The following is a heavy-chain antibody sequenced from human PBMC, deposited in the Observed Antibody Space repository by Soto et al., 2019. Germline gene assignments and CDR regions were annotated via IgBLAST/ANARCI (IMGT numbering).Heavy chain of an antibody. D-gene: IGHD3-9*01. Sequence: ASVKVSCKASGYTFTSYGISWVRQAPGQGLEWMGWISAYNGNTNYAQKLQGRVTMTTDTSTSTAYMELRSLRSDDTAVYYCASSPILRYFDWSHFDYWGQGTLVTVSS. CDR3: ASSPILRYFDWSHFDY. CDR1: GYTFTSYG. J-gene: IGHJ4*02. V-gene: IGHV1-18*01. CDR2: ISAYNGNT.